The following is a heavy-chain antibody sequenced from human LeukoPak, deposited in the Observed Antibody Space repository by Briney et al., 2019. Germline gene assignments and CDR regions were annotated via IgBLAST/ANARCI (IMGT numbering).Heavy chain of an antibody. CDR2: ISGSGGST. CDR3: AKSACYDASGYYREYYFDC. D-gene: IGHD3-22*01. CDR1: GFIFSNYA. V-gene: IGHV3-23*01. Sequence: PGGSLRLSCVSSGFIFSNYAMSWVRQAPGKGLEWVSSISGSGGSTHYADSVKGRFTISRDKTKNTLYLQMNSLRAEDTAVYYCAKSACYDASGYYREYYFDCWGQGTLVTVSS. J-gene: IGHJ4*02.